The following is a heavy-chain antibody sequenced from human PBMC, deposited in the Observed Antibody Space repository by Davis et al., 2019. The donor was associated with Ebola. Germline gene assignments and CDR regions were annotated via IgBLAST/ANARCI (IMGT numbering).Heavy chain of an antibody. Sequence: ASVKVSCKASGYTFTAYYMHWVRQAPGQGLEWMGWINLKSGGTNYAQKFQGRVTMTRDTSISTAYMELSRLRSDDTAVYYCARGNGFDPWGQGTLVTVSS. CDR1: GYTFTAYY. J-gene: IGHJ5*02. V-gene: IGHV1-2*02. CDR2: INLKSGGT. CDR3: ARGNGFDP.